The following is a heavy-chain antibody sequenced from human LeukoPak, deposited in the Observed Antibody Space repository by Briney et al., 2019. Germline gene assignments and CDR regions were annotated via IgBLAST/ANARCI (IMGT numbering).Heavy chain of an antibody. CDR2: ISVYNGNT. J-gene: IGHJ4*02. V-gene: IGHV1-18*01. Sequence: PRASVKVSCKASGYTFLNYDISWVRQAPGQGLEWMGWISVYNGNTNYAQNLQGRVTMTTDTSTSTAYMELRSLRSDDTAVYYCARDPVSGDDALDSDSFSGSSYFDYWGQGTLVTVSS. CDR1: GYTFLNYD. CDR3: ARDPVSGDDALDSDSFSGSSYFDY. D-gene: IGHD2-15*01.